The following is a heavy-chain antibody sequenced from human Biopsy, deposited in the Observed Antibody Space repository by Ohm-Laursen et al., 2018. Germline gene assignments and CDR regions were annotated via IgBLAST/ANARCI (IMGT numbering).Heavy chain of an antibody. D-gene: IGHD3-22*01. CDR1: GGSFSGYY. CDR3: VRGVDYYDPYHYYALDV. J-gene: IGHJ6*02. CDR2: INHRGST. V-gene: IGHV4-34*01. Sequence: SQTLSLTCAVYGGSFSGYYWSWIRQPPGKGLEWIGEINHRGSTNYNPAPKSRVTISVDTSKSQYTLKLRSVTAADTAVYYCVRGVDYYDPYHYYALDVWGQGTTVTVSS.